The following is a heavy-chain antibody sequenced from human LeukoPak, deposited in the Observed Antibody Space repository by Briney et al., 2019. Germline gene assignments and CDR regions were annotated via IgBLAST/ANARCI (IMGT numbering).Heavy chain of an antibody. CDR1: GFTFSSYW. D-gene: IGHD3-22*01. Sequence: PGGSLRLSCAASGFTFSSYWMSWVRQAPGKGLEWVAVISYDGSNKYYADSVKGRFTISRDNSKNTLYLQMNSLRAEDTAVYYCAKGAYYYDSSGSDYWGQGTLVTVSS. J-gene: IGHJ4*02. CDR3: AKGAYYYDSSGSDY. V-gene: IGHV3-30*18. CDR2: ISYDGSNK.